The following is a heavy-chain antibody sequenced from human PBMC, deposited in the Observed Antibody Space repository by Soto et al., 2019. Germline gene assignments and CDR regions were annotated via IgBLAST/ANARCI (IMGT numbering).Heavy chain of an antibody. CDR3: AKAPKNNYYYGLGV. CDR2: ISAGGTST. Sequence: EVQLLEAGGGLVQIGESLGLSCAASGFTFGSYAMTWVRQAPGRGLEWVSSISAGGTSTYYADSVKGRFTMSRDNSRSTLYLQMDSLRGDDSAIYFCAKAPKNNYYYGLGVWGQGTTVTVSS. J-gene: IGHJ6*02. V-gene: IGHV3-23*01. CDR1: GFTFGSYA.